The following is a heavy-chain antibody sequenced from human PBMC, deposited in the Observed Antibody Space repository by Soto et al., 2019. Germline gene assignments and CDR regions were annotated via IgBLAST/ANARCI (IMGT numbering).Heavy chain of an antibody. CDR1: GGSFSGYY. V-gene: IGHV4-34*01. Sequence: LSLTCAVYGGSFSGYYWSWIRQPPGKGLEWIGEINHSGSTNYNPSLKSRVTISVDTSKNQFSLKLSSVTAADTAVYYCARGGNYYDSSGYYQNWFDPWGQGTLVTVSS. J-gene: IGHJ5*02. CDR2: INHSGST. D-gene: IGHD3-22*01. CDR3: ARGGNYYDSSGYYQNWFDP.